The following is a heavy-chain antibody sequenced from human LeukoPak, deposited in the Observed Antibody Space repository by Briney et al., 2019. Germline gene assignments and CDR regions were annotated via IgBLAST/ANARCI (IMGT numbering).Heavy chain of an antibody. Sequence: GGSLRLSCAASGFTFSSYSMNWVRQAPGKGLEWVSYISRSSTSTYYADSVKGRFTISRDNSKNALYLQMNSLRAEDTAVYYCARDSVDIVVVVAATWSTGADYWGQGTLVTVSS. V-gene: IGHV3-48*01. D-gene: IGHD2-15*01. CDR1: GFTFSSYS. CDR2: ISRSSTST. J-gene: IGHJ4*02. CDR3: ARDSVDIVVVVAATWSTGADY.